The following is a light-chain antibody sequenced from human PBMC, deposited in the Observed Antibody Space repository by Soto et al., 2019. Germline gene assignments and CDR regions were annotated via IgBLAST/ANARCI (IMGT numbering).Light chain of an antibody. J-gene: IGLJ2*01. CDR3: GSWDSSLTVGL. V-gene: IGLV1-51*01. CDR2: DNN. CDR1: SSNIGDNF. Sequence: QSVLTQPPSVSAAPGQKVTISCSGSSSNIGDNFVSWYQVLPGTAPKLLIYDNNKRPSGIPDRFSGSKSATSATLVITGLQTGDEADYYCGSWDSSLTVGLFGGGTKLTVL.